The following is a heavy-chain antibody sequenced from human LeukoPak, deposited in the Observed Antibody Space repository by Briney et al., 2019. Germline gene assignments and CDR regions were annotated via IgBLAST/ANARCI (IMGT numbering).Heavy chain of an antibody. D-gene: IGHD3-3*01. CDR1: GFTFSSHW. V-gene: IGHV3-74*01. J-gene: IGHJ3*02. CDR2: IKYDASST. Sequence: GGSLRLSCADSGFTFSSHWMHWVRQAPGKGLVWVSRIKYDASSTSYADSVKGRFTISRDNAKNTLYLQMNSLRAEDTAVYYCARDRGSFRIFGVVTQPYAFDIWGQGTMVTVSS. CDR3: ARDRGSFRIFGVVTQPYAFDI.